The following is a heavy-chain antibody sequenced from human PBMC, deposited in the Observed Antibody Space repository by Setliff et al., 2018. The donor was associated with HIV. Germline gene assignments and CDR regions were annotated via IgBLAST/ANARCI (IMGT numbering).Heavy chain of an antibody. Sequence: GGSLRLSCAASGFTFSRYEMNWVRQAPGKGLEWVSYISSSGSTIYYADSVKGRFTISRDTSKNTLYLQMNSLRAADTAVYYCARLAIPAATTDYWGQGTLVTVSS. CDR2: ISSSGSTI. V-gene: IGHV3-48*03. D-gene: IGHD2-2*01. CDR1: GFTFSRYE. CDR3: ARLAIPAATTDY. J-gene: IGHJ4*02.